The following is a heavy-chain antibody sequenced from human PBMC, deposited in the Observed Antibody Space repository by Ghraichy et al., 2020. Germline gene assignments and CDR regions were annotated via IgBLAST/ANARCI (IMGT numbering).Heavy chain of an antibody. V-gene: IGHV4-59*01. CDR3: ARDRAVVTPLDYYYYGMDV. CDR2: IYYSGST. J-gene: IGHJ6*02. Sequence: SETLSLTCTVSGGSISSYYWSWIRQPPGKGLEWIGYIYYSGSTNYNPSLKSRVTISVDTSKNQFSLKLSSVTAADTAVYYCARDRAVVTPLDYYYYGMDVWGQGTTVTVSS. D-gene: IGHD4-23*01. CDR1: GGSISSYY.